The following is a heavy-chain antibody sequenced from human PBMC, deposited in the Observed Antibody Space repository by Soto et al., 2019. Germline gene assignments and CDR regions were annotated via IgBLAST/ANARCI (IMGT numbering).Heavy chain of an antibody. J-gene: IGHJ5*02. CDR3: AGYITGTTGAFDP. CDR2: IYSGGST. Sequence: GGSLRLSCAASGFTVSSNYMSWVRQAPGKGLEWVSVIYSGGSTYYADSVKGRFTISRHNSKNTLYLQMNSLSAEDTAVYYCAGYITGTTGAFDPWGQGALVTVSS. D-gene: IGHD1-20*01. CDR1: GFTVSSNY. V-gene: IGHV3-53*04.